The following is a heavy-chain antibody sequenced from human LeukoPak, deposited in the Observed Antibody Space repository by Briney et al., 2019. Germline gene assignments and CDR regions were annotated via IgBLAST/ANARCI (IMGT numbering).Heavy chain of an antibody. Sequence: PGGSLRLSCAASGFTFSSYAMHWVRQAPGKGLEWVAVISYDGSNKYYADSVKGRFTISRDNSKNTLYLQMNSLRAEDTAVYYCARDGVVVVPAAMGRRSYYYYMDVWGKGTTVTVSS. CDR3: ARDGVVVVPAAMGRRSYYYYMDV. D-gene: IGHD2-2*01. J-gene: IGHJ6*03. CDR2: ISYDGSNK. CDR1: GFTFSSYA. V-gene: IGHV3-30-3*01.